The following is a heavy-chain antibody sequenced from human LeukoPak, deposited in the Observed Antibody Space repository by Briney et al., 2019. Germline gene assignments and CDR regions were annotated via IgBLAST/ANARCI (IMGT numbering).Heavy chain of an antibody. CDR2: INPNSGGR. J-gene: IGHJ4*02. CDR3: ARGQWLVRPVDY. CDR1: GYTFTGDY. Sequence: GASVKVSCKASGYTFTGDYMHWVRQAPGQGLEWMGWINPNSGGRNYAQKFQGRVTMTRDTSISTAYMELSRLRSDDTAVYYCARGQWLVRPVDYWGQGTLVTVSS. V-gene: IGHV1-2*02. D-gene: IGHD6-19*01.